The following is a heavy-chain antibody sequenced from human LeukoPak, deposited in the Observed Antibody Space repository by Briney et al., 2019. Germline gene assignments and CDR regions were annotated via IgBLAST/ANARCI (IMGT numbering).Heavy chain of an antibody. Sequence: GGSLRLSRAASGFSFSPYWMHWVRLAPGEGLVWVSRVNSDGSSTSYADSVKDQFTISRDNAKNTLYLQMNSLRAEDTAVYYCARHTGWYDYWGQGTLVTVSS. CDR2: VNSDGSST. V-gene: IGHV3-74*01. D-gene: IGHD6-19*01. CDR1: GFSFSPYW. CDR3: ARHTGWYDY. J-gene: IGHJ4*02.